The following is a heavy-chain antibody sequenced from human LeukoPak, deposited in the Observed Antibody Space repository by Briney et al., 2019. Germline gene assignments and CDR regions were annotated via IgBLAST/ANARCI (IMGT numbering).Heavy chain of an antibody. V-gene: IGHV4-34*01. CDR2: INHSGST. CDR1: GGSFSGYY. J-gene: IGHJ4*02. Sequence: SETLSLTCAVYGGSFSGYYWSWIRQPPGKGLEWIGEINHSGSTNYNPSLKSRVTISVDTSKNQFSLKLSSVTAADTAVYYCARIPIAAAGTGTDYWGQGTPVTVSS. CDR3: ARIPIAAAGTGTDY. D-gene: IGHD6-13*01.